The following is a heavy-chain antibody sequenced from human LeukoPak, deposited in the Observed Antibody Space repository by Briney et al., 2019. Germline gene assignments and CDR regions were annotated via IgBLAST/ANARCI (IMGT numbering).Heavy chain of an antibody. J-gene: IGHJ4*02. V-gene: IGHV4-4*02. D-gene: IGHD1-26*01. Sequence: SETLSLTCAVSGDSISSSHWWSWVRPSPGKGLEWIGEIYHSGNTNYNPSLKSRAAISLDKSSNQFSPRLTSVTAADTAMYFCAREEMPGKFDYWGQGTLVTVSS. CDR2: IYHSGNT. CDR1: GDSISSSHW. CDR3: AREEMPGKFDY.